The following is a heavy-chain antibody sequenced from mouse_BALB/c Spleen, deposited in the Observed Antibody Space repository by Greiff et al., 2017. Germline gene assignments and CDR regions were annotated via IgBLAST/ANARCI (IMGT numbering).Heavy chain of an antibody. CDR2: ISYDGSN. CDR1: GYSITSGYY. D-gene: IGHD1-1*01. V-gene: IGHV3-6*02. J-gene: IGHJ2*01. CDR3: ARDPHYYGYYFDY. Sequence: EVQRVESGPGLVKPSQSLSLTCSVTGYSITSGYYWNWIRQFPGNKLEWMGYISYDGSNNYNPSLKNRISITRDTSKNQFFLKLNSVTTEDTATYYCARDPHYYGYYFDYWGQGTTLTVSS.